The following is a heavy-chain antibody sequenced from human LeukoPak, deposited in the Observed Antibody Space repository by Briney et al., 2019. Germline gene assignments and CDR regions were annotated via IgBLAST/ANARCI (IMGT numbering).Heavy chain of an antibody. CDR3: ARGQITLDAFDI. V-gene: IGHV3-23*01. CDR2: ISDSGGRT. Sequence: GGSLRLSCAASGFTFSSYAMTGVRQAPGKGVGWGSSISDSGGRTDYADSVKGRCTISRDNSKNTLYRQMNSWTAEDTAVYYCARGQITLDAFDIWGQGTMVTVSS. J-gene: IGHJ3*02. CDR1: GFTFSSYA. D-gene: IGHD3-16*01.